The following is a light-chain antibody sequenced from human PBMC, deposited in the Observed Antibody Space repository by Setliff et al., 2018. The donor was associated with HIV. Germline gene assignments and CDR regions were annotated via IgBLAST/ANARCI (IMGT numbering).Light chain of an antibody. CDR3: QSYDSRLSKYV. J-gene: IGLJ1*01. CDR2: DNF. CDR1: GSNLGAGYD. Sequence: QSALTQPPSVSGAPGQRVIISCTGSGSNLGAGYDVHWYQQIPGTTPKLLIFDNFKRPSGTPDRFSGSKSGTSAPLAITGLQDEDDADYYCQSYDSRLSKYVFGTGTKVTVL. V-gene: IGLV1-40*01.